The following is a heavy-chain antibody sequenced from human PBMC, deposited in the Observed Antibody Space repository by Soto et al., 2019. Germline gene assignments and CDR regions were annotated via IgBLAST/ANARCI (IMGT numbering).Heavy chain of an antibody. J-gene: IGHJ4*02. D-gene: IGHD3-10*01. CDR1: GFTFQNYS. Sequence: QVQLVESGGGVVQPGGSLRLSCAASGFTFQNYSMHWVRQAPGKGLEWVAVTSYDGGKMFYADSVQGRFTISRDNSKYTLDLQMNSLRPGDTAVYYCARVESSGISKYFIDYWGQGTLVTVSS. CDR2: TSYDGGKM. V-gene: IGHV3-30*03. CDR3: ARVESSGISKYFIDY.